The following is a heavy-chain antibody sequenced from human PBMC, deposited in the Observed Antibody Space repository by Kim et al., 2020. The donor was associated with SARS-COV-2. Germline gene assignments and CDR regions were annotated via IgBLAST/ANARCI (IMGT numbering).Heavy chain of an antibody. Sequence: GGSLRLSCAASGFTVSSNYMSWVRQAPGKGLEWVSVIYSGGSTYYADSVKGRFTISRDNSKNTLYLQMNSLRAEDTAVYYCARNHYDSSGYYREDNFDYWGQGTLVTVSS. CDR1: GFTVSSNY. J-gene: IGHJ4*02. D-gene: IGHD3-22*01. V-gene: IGHV3-53*01. CDR2: IYSGGST. CDR3: ARNHYDSSGYYREDNFDY.